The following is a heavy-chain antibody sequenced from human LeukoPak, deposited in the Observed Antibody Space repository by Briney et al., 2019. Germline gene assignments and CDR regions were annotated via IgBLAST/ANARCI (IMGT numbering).Heavy chain of an antibody. J-gene: IGHJ4*02. Sequence: GGSLRLSCTVSGFTFSNYAMSWVRQAPGKGLEWVSSISGSGDSTNYADSVKGRFTISRDNSKNTLYLQMNSLRAEDTAVYYCAKSAGIAVAGPTGQFDYWGQGTLVTVSS. V-gene: IGHV3-23*01. CDR3: AKSAGIAVAGPTGQFDY. CDR2: ISGSGDST. CDR1: GFTFSNYA. D-gene: IGHD6-19*01.